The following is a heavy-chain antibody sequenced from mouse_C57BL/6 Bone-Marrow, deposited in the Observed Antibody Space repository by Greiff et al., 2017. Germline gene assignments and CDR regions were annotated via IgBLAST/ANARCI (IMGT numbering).Heavy chain of an antibody. CDR1: GFTFSDFY. Sequence: EVQRVESGGGLVQSGRSLRLSCATSGFTFSDFYMEWVRQAPGKGLEWIAASRNKANDYTTEYSASVKGRFIVSRDTSQSILYLQMNALGAEDTAIYYCARDYDGYYGYWGQGTTLTVSS. J-gene: IGHJ2*01. V-gene: IGHV7-1*01. CDR2: SRNKANDYTT. D-gene: IGHD2-3*01. CDR3: ARDYDGYYGY.